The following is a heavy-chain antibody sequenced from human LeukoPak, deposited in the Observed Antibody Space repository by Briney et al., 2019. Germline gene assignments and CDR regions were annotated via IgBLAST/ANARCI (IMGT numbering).Heavy chain of an antibody. D-gene: IGHD3-10*01. CDR2: INSDGSIT. V-gene: IGHV3-74*01. CDR3: ARGHYGSDY. CDR1: GFTFSSYW. J-gene: IGHJ4*02. Sequence: GGSLRLSCAASGFTFSSYWMHWVRQAPGKGLLWVSRINSDGSITSYADSVKGRFTISRDNAKNTLYLQMNSLRDEDTAVFFCARGHYGSDYWGQGTVVTVSS.